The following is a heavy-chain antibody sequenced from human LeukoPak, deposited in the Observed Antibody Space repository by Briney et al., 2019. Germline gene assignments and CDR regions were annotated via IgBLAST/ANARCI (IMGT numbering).Heavy chain of an antibody. CDR3: AKVPDFYASGPFDY. CDR2: IRGGGDGT. J-gene: IGHJ4*02. D-gene: IGHD3-10*01. Sequence: PGESLRLSCAASGFTFVNYAMSWVRQAPGKGLEWVSSIRGGGDGTYYADSVKGRFTISRDNARNTLYLQMNSLRAEDTAVYYCAKVPDFYASGPFDYWGQGTLVIVSS. CDR1: GFTFVNYA. V-gene: IGHV3-23*01.